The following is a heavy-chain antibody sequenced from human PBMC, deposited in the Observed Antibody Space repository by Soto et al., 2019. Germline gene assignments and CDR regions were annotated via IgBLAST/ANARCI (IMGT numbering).Heavy chain of an antibody. CDR2: IYHSGST. CDR3: VRESTTSGPNWFDT. D-gene: IGHD1-1*01. J-gene: IGHJ5*02. CDR1: GGSIHSGRSS. V-gene: IGHV4-30-2*06. Sequence: PSETLSLTCSVSGGSIHSGRSSWNWIRQSPGKGLEWIAYIYHSGSTYYNPSLKSRVTISVDRSENQFSLKLTSVTAADTAVYYCVRESTTSGPNWFDTWGPGILVTVSS.